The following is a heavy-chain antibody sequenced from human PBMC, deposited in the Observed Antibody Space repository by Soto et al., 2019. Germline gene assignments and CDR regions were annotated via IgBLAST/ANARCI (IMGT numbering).Heavy chain of an antibody. CDR3: ARRYSSSWSDAFDI. J-gene: IGHJ3*02. CDR1: GYTFTSYA. Sequence: QVQLVQSGVEVKKPGASVKVSCKASGYTFTSYAMHWVRQAPGQRLEWMGWINAGNGNTKYSQKFQGRVTITRDTSASTAYMELSSLRSEDTAVYYCARRYSSSWSDAFDIWGQGTMVTVSS. D-gene: IGHD6-13*01. CDR2: INAGNGNT. V-gene: IGHV1-3*01.